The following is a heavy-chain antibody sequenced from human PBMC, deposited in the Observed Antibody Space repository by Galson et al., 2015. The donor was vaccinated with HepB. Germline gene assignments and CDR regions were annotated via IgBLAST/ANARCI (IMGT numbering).Heavy chain of an antibody. CDR1: GFTFSSYY. CDR3: ARSLGPEDF. J-gene: IGHJ4*02. CDR2: IHQDGTSK. D-gene: IGHD1-14*01. Sequence: SLRLSCAASGFTFSSYYMSWVRQAPGKGLEWVANIHQDGTSKNYVDSVKGRFSISRDNAENAVSLQMSSLRVEDTAVYYCARSLGPEDFWGQGTLVTVSS. V-gene: IGHV3-7*01.